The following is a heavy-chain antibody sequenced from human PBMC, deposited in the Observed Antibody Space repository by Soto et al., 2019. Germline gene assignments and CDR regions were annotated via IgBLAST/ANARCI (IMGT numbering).Heavy chain of an antibody. Sequence: QVQLVQSGPEVKKPGSSVRVSCKTSGGTFRTSAISWVRQAPGQGLEWMGGIMPVFSTPDYAQKFQGRVTITADESTSTAYMELSSLRSEDTAVYYCARDKDRQQLGGNYYYIMDVWGQGTTVPVSS. CDR2: IMPVFSTP. D-gene: IGHD3-3*02. CDR3: ARDKDRQQLGGNYYYIMDV. CDR1: GGTFRTSA. J-gene: IGHJ6*02. V-gene: IGHV1-69*12.